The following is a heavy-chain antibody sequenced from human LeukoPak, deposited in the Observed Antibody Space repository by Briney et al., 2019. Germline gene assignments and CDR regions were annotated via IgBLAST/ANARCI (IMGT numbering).Heavy chain of an antibody. CDR1: GFTFSSYS. J-gene: IGHJ4*02. CDR2: ITRSRGYI. Sequence: PGGSLRLSCAASGFTFSSYSMNWVRQAPGKGLEWVSSITRSRGYIYYADSVKGRFTISRDNAKNSLSLQMSSLRAEDTAVYYCVRGWDYWGQGTLVTVSS. D-gene: IGHD2-15*01. CDR3: VRGWDY. V-gene: IGHV3-21*01.